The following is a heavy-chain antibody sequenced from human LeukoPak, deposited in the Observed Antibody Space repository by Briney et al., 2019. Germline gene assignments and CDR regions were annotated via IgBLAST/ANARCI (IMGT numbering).Heavy chain of an antibody. Sequence: GGSLRHSCAASGFTFTTYAMSWVRQAPGKGLEWVSSVTYSSGNTYYSDSVKGRFTISRDNSKNTLYLQMDSLRADDTAVYYCAKIRSGYALFDYWGQGTLVTVSS. CDR1: GFTFTTYA. V-gene: IGHV3-23*01. D-gene: IGHD5-12*01. CDR3: AKIRSGYALFDY. CDR2: VTYSSGNT. J-gene: IGHJ4*02.